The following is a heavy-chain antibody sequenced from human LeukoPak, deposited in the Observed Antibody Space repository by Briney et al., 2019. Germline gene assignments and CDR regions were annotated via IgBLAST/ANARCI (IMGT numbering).Heavy chain of an antibody. J-gene: IGHJ4*02. CDR3: ARDLLDSGSYLTVDYFDY. Sequence: GASVKVSCKASGYTFTGYYMHWVRQAPGQGLEWMGRINPNSGGTNYAQKFQGRVTMTRDTSISTAYMELSRLRSDDTAVYYCARDLLDSGSYLTVDYFDYWGQGTLVTVSS. D-gene: IGHD1-26*01. CDR1: GYTFTGYY. CDR2: INPNSGGT. V-gene: IGHV1-2*06.